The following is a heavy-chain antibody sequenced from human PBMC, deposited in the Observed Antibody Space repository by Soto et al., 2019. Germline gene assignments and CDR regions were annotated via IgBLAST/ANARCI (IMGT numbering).Heavy chain of an antibody. J-gene: IGHJ4*02. CDR3: ARASYYYDSRGYYYRYYFDY. D-gene: IGHD3-22*01. CDR2: IYSGGST. V-gene: IGHV3-66*01. Sequence: GSLRLSCAASGFTVNNNYMSWVRQAPGKGLEWVSVIYSGGSTYYADSVMGRFTISRDNSKNTVHLQMNSLRAEDTAVYYCARASYYYDSRGYYYRYYFDYWGQGTLVTVSS. CDR1: GFTVNNNY.